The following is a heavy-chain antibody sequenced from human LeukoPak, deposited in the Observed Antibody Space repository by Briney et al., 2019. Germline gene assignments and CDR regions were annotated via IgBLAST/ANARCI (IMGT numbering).Heavy chain of an antibody. J-gene: IGHJ5*02. D-gene: IGHD4-17*01. CDR3: ARSADYGVYNWFDP. CDR2: IYTSGNT. Sequence: KTSETLSLTCTVSGGSLSSYYWSWIRQSAGKGLEWIGRIYTSGNTHYNPSLKSRVTMSLDMSNNQFSLKVTSVTAADTAVYYCARSADYGVYNWFDPWGPGTLVTASS. CDR1: GGSLSSYY. V-gene: IGHV4-4*07.